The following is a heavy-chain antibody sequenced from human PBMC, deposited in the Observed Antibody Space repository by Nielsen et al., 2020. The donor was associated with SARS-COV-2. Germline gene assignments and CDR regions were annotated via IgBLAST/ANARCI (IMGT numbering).Heavy chain of an antibody. CDR3: ARFVYLDV. V-gene: IGHV3-7*01. J-gene: IGHJ6*02. D-gene: IGHD2-21*01. Sequence: GESLKISCAASGFTFSNYWMNWVRQAPGKGLEWVANIKQDGSQKYYVDSVKGRFTISRENTKNSLFLQMNSLRAEDTAVYYCARFVYLDVWGQGTTVTVSS. CDR1: GFTFSNYW. CDR2: IKQDGSQK.